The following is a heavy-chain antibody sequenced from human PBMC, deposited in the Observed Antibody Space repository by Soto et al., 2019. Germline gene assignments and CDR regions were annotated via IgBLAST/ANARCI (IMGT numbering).Heavy chain of an antibody. CDR2: ICNSRCS. Sequence: PSETLSLTWVLSGGSLTSGCYSWSWLRQPPEKVVEWNGYICNSRCSYNIPSLKSRVTISVDRSENQFSRKLSSVDAADTALYYCARAGRYSYGCDYWGQGTLVTVSS. J-gene: IGHJ4*02. D-gene: IGHD5-18*01. CDR1: GGSLTSGCYS. CDR3: ARAGRYSYGCDY. V-gene: IGHV4-30-2*01.